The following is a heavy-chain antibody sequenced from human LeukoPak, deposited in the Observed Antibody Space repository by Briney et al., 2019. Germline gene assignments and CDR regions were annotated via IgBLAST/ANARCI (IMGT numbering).Heavy chain of an antibody. J-gene: IGHJ3*02. CDR2: IYSGGST. V-gene: IGHV3-66*01. Sequence: GGSLRLSCAASKFTFGSYGMSWVRQAPGKGLEWVSVIYSGGSTYYADSVKGRFTISRDNSKNTLYLQMNSLRAEGTAVYYCARDRPGPSDAFDIWGQGTMVTVSS. D-gene: IGHD7-27*01. CDR3: ARDRPGPSDAFDI. CDR1: KFTFGSYG.